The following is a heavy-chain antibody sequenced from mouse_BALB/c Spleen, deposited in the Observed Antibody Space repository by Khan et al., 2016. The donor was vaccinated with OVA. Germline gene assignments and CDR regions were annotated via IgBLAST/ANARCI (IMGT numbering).Heavy chain of an antibody. CDR1: GYTFTTYT. J-gene: IGHJ3*01. Sequence: QVQLKESGAELARPGASVKMSCKASGYTFTTYTINWVKQRPGQGLEWIGYIIPSNDYTNYNQKFKDRATLTADKSSSTAYMQLSSLTSEDSAVYYCVREGAYYRSDGGFAYWGQGTLVTVSA. CDR2: IIPSNDYT. D-gene: IGHD2-14*01. CDR3: VREGAYYRSDGGFAY. V-gene: IGHV1-4*01.